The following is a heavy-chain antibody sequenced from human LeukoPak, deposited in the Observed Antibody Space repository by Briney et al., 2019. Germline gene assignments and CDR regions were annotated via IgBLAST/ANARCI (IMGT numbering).Heavy chain of an antibody. J-gene: IGHJ6*02. CDR3: ARHWGHNYYYGLGV. D-gene: IGHD3-16*01. Sequence: SETLSLTCSVSSGSIRDKYYWGWIRQPPGKGLEWIASQYYGSHTYYPPSLESRVTISLDASRNQFSLQLRSVTAADTAVYYCARHWGHNYYYGLGVWGQGTSVIVAS. CDR1: SGSIRDKYY. CDR2: QYYGSHT. V-gene: IGHV4-39*01.